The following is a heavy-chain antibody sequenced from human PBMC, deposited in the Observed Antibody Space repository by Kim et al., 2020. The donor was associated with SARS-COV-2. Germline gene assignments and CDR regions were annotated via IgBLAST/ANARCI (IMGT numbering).Heavy chain of an antibody. Sequence: PSLKTRLPIAGDTSTNQFSLRLSSVTAADTALYYCARPGGTAGWYYFDFWGQGTLVTVSS. V-gene: IGHV4-39*01. J-gene: IGHJ4*02. D-gene: IGHD2-21*02. CDR3: ARPGGTAGWYYFDF.